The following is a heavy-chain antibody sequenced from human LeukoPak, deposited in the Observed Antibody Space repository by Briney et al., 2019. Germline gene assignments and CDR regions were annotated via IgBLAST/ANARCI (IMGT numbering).Heavy chain of an antibody. D-gene: IGHD6-19*01. CDR3: ATHSSGAPDY. Sequence: SETLSLTCTVSGGSISSTIYYWGWIRQPPGMGLEWIGSIYYSGNTYYNPSLKSRVTISVDRSKNQFSLKLNSVTAADTAVYYCATHSSGAPDYWGQGTLVTVSS. CDR2: IYYSGNT. CDR1: GGSISSTIYY. V-gene: IGHV4-39*01. J-gene: IGHJ4*02.